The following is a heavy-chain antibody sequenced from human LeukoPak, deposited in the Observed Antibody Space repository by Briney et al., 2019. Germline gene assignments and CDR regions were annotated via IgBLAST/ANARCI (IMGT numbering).Heavy chain of an antibody. CDR3: AKDPAIFGVIDY. J-gene: IGHJ4*02. D-gene: IGHD3-3*01. Sequence: ASETLSLTCTVSGYSISSGYYWGWIRQPPGKGLEWIGSIYHSGGTYYNPSLESRVTISVDTSKNQFSLKLYSVTAADTAIYYCAKDPAIFGVIDYWGQGTLVTVSS. CDR2: IYHSGGT. V-gene: IGHV4-38-2*02. CDR1: GYSISSGYY.